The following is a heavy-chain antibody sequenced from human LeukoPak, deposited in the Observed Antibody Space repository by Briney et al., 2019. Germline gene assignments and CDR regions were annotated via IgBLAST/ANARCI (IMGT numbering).Heavy chain of an antibody. V-gene: IGHV3-9*01. D-gene: IGHD6-13*01. J-gene: IGHJ4*02. Sequence: GGSLRLSCAASGFTFDDYDDYAMHWVRQAPGKGLEWVSGISWNSGSIEYADSVKGRFTISRDNAKNSLYLQMNSLRAEDTAVYYCAKAPIVYSSSWPVDYWGQGTLVTVSS. CDR2: ISWNSGSI. CDR1: GFTFDDYDDYA. CDR3: AKAPIVYSSSWPVDY.